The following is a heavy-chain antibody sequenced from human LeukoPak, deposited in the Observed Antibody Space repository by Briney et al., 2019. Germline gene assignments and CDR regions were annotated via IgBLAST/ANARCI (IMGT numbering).Heavy chain of an antibody. CDR3: ARGQQLVRFDY. J-gene: IGHJ4*02. CDR2: ISGSGGST. CDR1: GFTFSSYG. D-gene: IGHD6-13*01. V-gene: IGHV3-23*01. Sequence: GGSLRLSCAASGFTFSSYGMSWVRQAPGKGLEWVSAISGSGGSTYYADSVKGRFTISRDNSKNTLYLQMNSLRAEDTAVYYCARGQQLVRFDYWGQGTLVTVSS.